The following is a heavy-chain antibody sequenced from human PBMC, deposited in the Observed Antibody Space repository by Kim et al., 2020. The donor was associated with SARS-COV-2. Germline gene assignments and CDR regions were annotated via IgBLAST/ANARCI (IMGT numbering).Heavy chain of an antibody. CDR3: ASTDYDSSPLDY. CDR2: SSYT. D-gene: IGHD3-22*01. Sequence: SSYTNYADSVKGRFTISRDNAKNSLYLQMNSLRAEDTAVYYCASTDYDSSPLDYWGQGTLVTVSS. J-gene: IGHJ4*02. V-gene: IGHV3-11*03.